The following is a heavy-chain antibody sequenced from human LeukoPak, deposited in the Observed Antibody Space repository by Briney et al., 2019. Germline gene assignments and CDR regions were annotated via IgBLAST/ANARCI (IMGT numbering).Heavy chain of an antibody. J-gene: IGHJ2*01. V-gene: IGHV4-61*05. CDR3: AGLTTTAWYFDL. CDR2: IYYSGST. Sequence: PSETLSLTCTVSGGSISSSSYYWGWIRQPPGKGLEWIGYIYYSGSTSYNPSLKSRVTISVDTSKNQFSLKLSSVTAADTAVYYCAGLTTTAWYFDLWGRGTLVTVSS. D-gene: IGHD1-26*01. CDR1: GGSISSSSYY.